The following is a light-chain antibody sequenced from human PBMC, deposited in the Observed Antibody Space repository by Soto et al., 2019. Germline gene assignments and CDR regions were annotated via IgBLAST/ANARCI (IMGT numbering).Light chain of an antibody. Sequence: QSALTQPPSVSGAPGQRVTISCTGSSSNIGAGYDVHWYQQLPGTAPKLLIYGNSNRPSGVPDRFSGSKSGTSASLAITGLQAEDEADYYCQSYDSSLSGGTHVFGTGTKVTVL. CDR3: QSYDSSLSGGTHV. V-gene: IGLV1-40*01. CDR1: SSNIGAGYD. CDR2: GNS. J-gene: IGLJ1*01.